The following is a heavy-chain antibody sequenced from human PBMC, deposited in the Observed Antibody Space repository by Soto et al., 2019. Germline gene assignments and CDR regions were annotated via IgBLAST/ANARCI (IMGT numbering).Heavy chain of an antibody. CDR3: ARDPRTYYYDSSGYHFGDY. CDR1: GFTFSSYG. Sequence: GGSLRLSCAASGFTFSSYGMHWVRQAPGKGLEWVAVIWYDGSNKYYADSVKGRFTISRDNSKNTLYLQMNSLRAEDTAVYYCARDPRTYYYDSSGYHFGDYWGRGTLVTVSS. D-gene: IGHD3-22*01. V-gene: IGHV3-33*01. J-gene: IGHJ4*02. CDR2: IWYDGSNK.